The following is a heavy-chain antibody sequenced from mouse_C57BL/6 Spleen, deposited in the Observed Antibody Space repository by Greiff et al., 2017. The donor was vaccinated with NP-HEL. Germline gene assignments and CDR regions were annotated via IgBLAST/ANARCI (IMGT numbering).Heavy chain of an antibody. Sequence: LQLHQPGAELVKPGASVKLSCKASGYTFPSYWIPWVKQRPGRGLEWIGRIDPNSGGTKYIEKFKSKATLTVDKPSSTAYMQLSSLTSEDAAVYYCARGYDGPYGYFDVWGTGTTVTVSS. V-gene: IGHV1-72*01. CDR2: IDPNSGGT. CDR1: GYTFPSYW. CDR3: ARGYDGPYGYFDV. J-gene: IGHJ1*03. D-gene: IGHD2-3*01.